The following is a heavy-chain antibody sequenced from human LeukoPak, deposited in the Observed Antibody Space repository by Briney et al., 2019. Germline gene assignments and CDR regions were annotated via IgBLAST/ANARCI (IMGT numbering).Heavy chain of an antibody. Sequence: PGGSLRLSCAASGFTFSSYWMHWVRQAPGKGLVWVSRIHSDGSSTSYEDSVRGRFTISRDDAKSTLYLQMNSLRAEDTAVYYCARSGWPYYFDYWGQGTLVTVSS. CDR2: IHSDGSST. V-gene: IGHV3-74*01. D-gene: IGHD3-22*01. CDR1: GFTFSSYW. J-gene: IGHJ4*02. CDR3: ARSGWPYYFDY.